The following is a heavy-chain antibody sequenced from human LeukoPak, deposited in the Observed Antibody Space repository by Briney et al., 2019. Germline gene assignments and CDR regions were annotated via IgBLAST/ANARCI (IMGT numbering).Heavy chain of an antibody. J-gene: IGHJ6*03. D-gene: IGHD2-8*01. Sequence: SETLSLTCAVYGGSFSGYYWSWIRQPPGKGLEWIGEINHSGSTNYNPSLKSRVTISVDTSKNQFSLKLSSVTAADTAVYYCARVRAKMVYAPWVVGHYYYYYMDVWGKGTTVTVSS. CDR3: ARVRAKMVYAPWVVGHYYYYYMDV. CDR2: INHSGST. CDR1: GGSFSGYY. V-gene: IGHV4-34*01.